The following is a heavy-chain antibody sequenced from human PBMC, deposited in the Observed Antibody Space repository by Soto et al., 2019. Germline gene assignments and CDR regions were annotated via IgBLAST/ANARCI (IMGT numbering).Heavy chain of an antibody. Sequence: QVPLVESGGGVVQPGRSLRLSCAASGFTFSNYGMHWVRQAPGKGLEWVAVISYHGSDKYYADSVKGRFTISRDNSKNTLHLQMDSLRAEDTAVYYCAKDHLTTTVTTVGYWGQGTLVTVSS. J-gene: IGHJ4*02. D-gene: IGHD4-17*01. V-gene: IGHV3-30*18. CDR1: GFTFSNYG. CDR3: AKDHLTTTVTTVGY. CDR2: ISYHGSDK.